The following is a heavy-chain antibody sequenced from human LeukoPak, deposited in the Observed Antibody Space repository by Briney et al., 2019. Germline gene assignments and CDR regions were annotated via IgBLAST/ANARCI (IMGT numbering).Heavy chain of an antibody. CDR3: ARRNAYCSSGSCSRASYYYYGMDV. V-gene: IGHV3-11*01. Sequence: PGGSLRLSCAASGLTFSDYYMSWIRQAPGKGLEWVSYIGSSGTDIYYADSVKGRFTISRDNAKNSLYLQMNSLRAEDTAVYYCARRNAYCSSGSCSRASYYYYGMDVWGQGTTVTVSS. D-gene: IGHD2-15*01. CDR1: GLTFSDYY. CDR2: IGSSGTDI. J-gene: IGHJ6*02.